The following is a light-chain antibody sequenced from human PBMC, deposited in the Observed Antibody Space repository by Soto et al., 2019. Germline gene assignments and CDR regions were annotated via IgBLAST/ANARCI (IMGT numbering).Light chain of an antibody. CDR1: QSVSSY. V-gene: IGKV3-20*01. J-gene: IGKJ1*01. CDR2: DAS. Sequence: ENVLTQSPGTLSLSPGERATLSCRASQSVSSYLAWYQQKPGQAPRLLIYDASNRATGIPDRFSGSGSGTDFTLTISRLEPEDFAVYYCQQYGSSPQAFGQGTKVDI. CDR3: QQYGSSPQA.